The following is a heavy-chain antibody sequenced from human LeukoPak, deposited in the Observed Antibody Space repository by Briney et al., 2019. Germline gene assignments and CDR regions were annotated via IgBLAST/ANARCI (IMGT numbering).Heavy chain of an antibody. Sequence: ASVTVSCKASGGTFSSYAISWVRQAPGQGLEWMGRIIPILDNANYAQKFQGRVTITADKSTSTAYMELSSLRSEDTAVYYCARPADSSGWYGGDYWGQGTLVTVSS. CDR3: ARPADSSGWYGGDY. D-gene: IGHD6-19*01. V-gene: IGHV1-69*04. CDR1: GGTFSSYA. CDR2: IIPILDNA. J-gene: IGHJ4*02.